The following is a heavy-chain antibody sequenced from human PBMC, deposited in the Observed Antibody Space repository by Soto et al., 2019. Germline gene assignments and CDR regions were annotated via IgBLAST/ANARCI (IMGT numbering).Heavy chain of an antibody. CDR1: GFTFGSYS. CDR3: ARDRSWAFDH. D-gene: IGHD1-26*01. Sequence: AGGSLRLSCAASGFTFGSYSMNWVRQAPGKGLEWVSYISVIGCTSYYADSVKGRFTISRDNAKNSVHLQMNSLRVEDTAVYYCARDRSWAFDHWGQGALVTVSS. V-gene: IGHV3-48*01. CDR2: ISVIGCTS. J-gene: IGHJ4*02.